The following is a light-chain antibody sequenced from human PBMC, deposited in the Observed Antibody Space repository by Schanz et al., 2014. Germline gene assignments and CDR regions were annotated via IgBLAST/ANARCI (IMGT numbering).Light chain of an antibody. V-gene: IGLV2-14*01. Sequence: QSALTQPRSVSGSPGQSVTISCTGTSSDVGGYKYVSWYQQHPGKAPKLMIYDVNNRPSGVSNRFSGSKSGNTASLTISGLQAEDEADYYCSAYTSSSTLVFGGGTKLTVL. CDR3: SAYTSSSTLV. J-gene: IGLJ2*01. CDR2: DVN. CDR1: SSDVGGYKY.